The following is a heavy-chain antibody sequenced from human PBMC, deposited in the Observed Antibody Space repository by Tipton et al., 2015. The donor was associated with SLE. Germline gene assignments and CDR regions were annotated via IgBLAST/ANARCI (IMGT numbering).Heavy chain of an antibody. D-gene: IGHD5-18*01. CDR2: IGWNSGTL. CDR1: GFTFDDYA. Sequence: SLRLSCAASGFTFDDYAMHWVRQTPGKGLEWISGIGWNSGTLGYADSVKGRFTISRDNAKNSLYLQMNSLRAEDTALYYCAKSITHDTAIIEDAFDLWGQGTMVIVSS. CDR3: AKSITHDTAIIEDAFDL. V-gene: IGHV3-9*01. J-gene: IGHJ3*01.